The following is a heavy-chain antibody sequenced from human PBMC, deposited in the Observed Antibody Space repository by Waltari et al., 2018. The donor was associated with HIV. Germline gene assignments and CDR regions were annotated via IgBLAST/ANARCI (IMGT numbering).Heavy chain of an antibody. V-gene: IGHV4-39*01. J-gene: IGHJ4*02. CDR2: FYYTGPT. CDR3: ALLGGLRPGY. Sequence: QLQLQESGPGLVKASETLSLTCAVSGGSISGSRDYWGWIRQPPGKGVEWVGAFYYTGPTYYNPSRKSGVTMSIDTSRFSLKLSSVTATDTAVYYCALLGGLRPGYWGQGILVTVSS. D-gene: IGHD2-15*01. CDR1: GGSISGSRDY.